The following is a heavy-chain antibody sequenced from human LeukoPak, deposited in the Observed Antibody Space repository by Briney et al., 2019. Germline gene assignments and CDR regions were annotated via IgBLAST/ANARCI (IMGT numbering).Heavy chain of an antibody. V-gene: IGHV4-4*07. D-gene: IGHD5-18*01. CDR2: IYTSGST. J-gene: IGHJ6*03. CDR1: GGSISSYY. CDR3: ARGDRGYSYGTNYHYYYMDV. Sequence: SETLSLTCTVSGGSISSYYWSWIRQPAGKGLEWIGRIYTSGSTNYNPSLKSRVTMSVDTSKNQFSLKLSSVTAADTAVYYCARGDRGYSYGTNYHYYYMDVWGKGTTVTVSS.